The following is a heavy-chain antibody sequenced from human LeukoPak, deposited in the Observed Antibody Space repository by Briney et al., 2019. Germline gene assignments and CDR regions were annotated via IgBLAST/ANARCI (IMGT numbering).Heavy chain of an antibody. Sequence: GGSLRLSCAASGFTFSSYWMSWVREAPGKGVEWVANIKQDGSEKYYVDSVKGRFTISRDNAKNSLYLQMNSLRAEDTAVYYCARDGEQWLVDLFDYWGQGTLVTVSS. CDR2: IKQDGSEK. V-gene: IGHV3-7*01. CDR1: GFTFSSYW. D-gene: IGHD6-19*01. CDR3: ARDGEQWLVDLFDY. J-gene: IGHJ4*02.